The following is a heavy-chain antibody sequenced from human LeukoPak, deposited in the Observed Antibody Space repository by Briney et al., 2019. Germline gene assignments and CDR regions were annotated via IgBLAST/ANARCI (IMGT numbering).Heavy chain of an antibody. CDR3: ASQYYDILTGYYGGAFDI. Sequence: PGRSLRLSCAASGFTFSNHAVHWVRQAPGKRLEWLAVISYDGSDKYYADSVKGRFTISRDNSKNTLYLQMNSLRAEDTAVYYCASQYYDILTGYYGGAFDIWGQGTMVTVSS. D-gene: IGHD3-9*01. V-gene: IGHV3-30-3*01. CDR2: ISYDGSDK. CDR1: GFTFSNHA. J-gene: IGHJ3*02.